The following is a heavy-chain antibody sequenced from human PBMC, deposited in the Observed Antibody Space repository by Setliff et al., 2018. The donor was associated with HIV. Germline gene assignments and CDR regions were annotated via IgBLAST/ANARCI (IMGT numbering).Heavy chain of an antibody. D-gene: IGHD3-10*01. Sequence: PGGSLRLSCVASGFTFSRCWMSWVRQAPGKGLEWVGNIKQDGSEKYYVDSVKGRFTISRDNAKNSLYLQMNSLRADDTAMYYCACPKEGYSGSGGAFQIWGQGTRGTVS. J-gene: IGHJ3*02. CDR3: ACPKEGYSGSGGAFQI. CDR2: IKQDGSEK. V-gene: IGHV3-7*01. CDR1: GFTFSRCW.